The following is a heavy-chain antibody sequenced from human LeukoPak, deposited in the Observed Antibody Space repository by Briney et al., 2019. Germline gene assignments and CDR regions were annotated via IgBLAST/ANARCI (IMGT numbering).Heavy chain of an antibody. J-gene: IGHJ4*02. Sequence: SETLSLTCAVSGYSISSGYHWGWIRPPPGKGLEWIGSMYHSGSTYYNPSLKSRVTISVDTSKNQFSLRLSSVTAADTAVFYCVRRYSSGWSFDHWSQGTLVTVSS. CDR1: GYSISSGYH. CDR2: MYHSGST. CDR3: VRRYSSGWSFDH. D-gene: IGHD6-19*01. V-gene: IGHV4-38-2*01.